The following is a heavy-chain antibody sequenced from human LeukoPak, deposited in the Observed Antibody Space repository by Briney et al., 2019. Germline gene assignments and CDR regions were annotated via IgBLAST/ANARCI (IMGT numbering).Heavy chain of an antibody. Sequence: SETLSLTCSVSGGSISNYYWSWIRQPPGKGLEWLGYIYYSGTTNYNPSLKSRVTISVDTSKNQFPLKLSSVTAADTAVYYCARRRGNYDSSGLGSDAFDIWGQGTMVTVSS. CDR2: IYYSGTT. D-gene: IGHD3-22*01. J-gene: IGHJ3*02. CDR1: GGSISNYY. V-gene: IGHV4-59*01. CDR3: ARRRGNYDSSGLGSDAFDI.